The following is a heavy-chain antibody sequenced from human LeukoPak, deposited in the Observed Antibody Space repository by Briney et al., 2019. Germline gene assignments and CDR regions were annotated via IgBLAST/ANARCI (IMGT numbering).Heavy chain of an antibody. CDR3: AVLRVGN. CDR1: GGSFSGYY. V-gene: IGHV4-34*01. D-gene: IGHD3-3*01. J-gene: IGHJ4*02. CDR2: INHSGST. Sequence: PSETLSLTCAVYGGSFSGYYWSWIRQPPGKGLEWIGEINHSGSTNYNPSLKSRVTISVDTSKNQFSLKLSSATAADTAVYYCAVLRVGNWGQGTLVTVSS.